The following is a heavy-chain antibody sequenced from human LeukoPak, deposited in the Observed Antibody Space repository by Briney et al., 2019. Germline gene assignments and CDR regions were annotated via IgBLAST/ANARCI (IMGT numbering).Heavy chain of an antibody. J-gene: IGHJ4*02. CDR2: ISYVGSNK. CDR1: GFTFSSYG. CDR3: ATMSLIKGYCSGGSCHYGRDY. V-gene: IGHV3-30*03. Sequence: GGSLRLSCAASGFTFSSYGMHWVRQAPGKGLEWGAVISYVGSNKYYADSVKGRFTTSRDNSKNTRYLQMNSLRAEDTAVYYCATMSLIKGYCSGGSCHYGRDYWGQGTLVTVSS. D-gene: IGHD2-15*01.